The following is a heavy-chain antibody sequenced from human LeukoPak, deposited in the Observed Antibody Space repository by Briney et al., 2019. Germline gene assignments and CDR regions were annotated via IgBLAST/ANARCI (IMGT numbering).Heavy chain of an antibody. CDR3: ASSSLRGYSYGPKVY. J-gene: IGHJ4*02. Sequence: SVKVSCKDSGGTFSSYAISWVRQAPGQGPEWMGGIIPIFDTANYAQKFQGRVTITTDESTSTAYMELSSLRSEDTAVYYCASSSLRGYSYGPKVYWGQGTLVTVSS. CDR1: GGTFSSYA. V-gene: IGHV1-69*05. CDR2: IIPIFDTA. D-gene: IGHD5-18*01.